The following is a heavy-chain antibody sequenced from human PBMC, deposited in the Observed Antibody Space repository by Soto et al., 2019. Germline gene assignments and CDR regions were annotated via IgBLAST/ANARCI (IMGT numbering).Heavy chain of an antibody. CDR3: ARGLTYYFILTGYFPRRLWDY. V-gene: IGHV3-48*01. Sequence: GGSLRLSCAASGFTFSSYSMNWVRQAPGKELEWVSYISSSSSTIYYADSVKGRFTISRDNAKNSLYLQMNSLRAEDTAVYYCARGLTYYFILTGYFPRRLWDYSGPGTLVTVSS. J-gene: IGHJ4*02. CDR2: ISSSSSTI. D-gene: IGHD3-9*01. CDR1: GFTFSSYS.